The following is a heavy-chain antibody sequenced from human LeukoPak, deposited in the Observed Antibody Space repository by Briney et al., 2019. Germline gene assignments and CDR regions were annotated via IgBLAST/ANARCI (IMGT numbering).Heavy chain of an antibody. V-gene: IGHV4-38-2*01. D-gene: IGHD5-12*01. J-gene: IGHJ4*02. Sequence: SETLSLTCAVSGYSISSGTYWGWFRQPPGKGLEWIGSIYHSGSTYHNPSLKSRVTISVDTSKNQFSLKLSSVTAADTAVYYCARYFVATRYLDYWGQGTLVTVSS. CDR2: IYHSGST. CDR1: GYSISSGTY. CDR3: ARYFVATRYLDY.